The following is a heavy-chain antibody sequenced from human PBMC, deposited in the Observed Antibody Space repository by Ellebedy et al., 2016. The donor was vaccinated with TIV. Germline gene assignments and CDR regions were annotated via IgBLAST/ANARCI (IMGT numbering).Heavy chain of an antibody. CDR2: IYKGGST. D-gene: IGHD2-2*01. J-gene: IGHJ6*02. CDR1: GGSVNSSAYF. Sequence: GSLRLSXTVSGGSVNSSAYFWGWIRQPPGKGLDYIGSIYKGGSTYYSPPLKGRVSISVDTSKNQFSLTLSSVTAADTAVYYCARHLGYCTSTRCYSSFYGLDIWGQGTTVTVSS. V-gene: IGHV4-39*01. CDR3: ARHLGYCTSTRCYSSFYGLDI.